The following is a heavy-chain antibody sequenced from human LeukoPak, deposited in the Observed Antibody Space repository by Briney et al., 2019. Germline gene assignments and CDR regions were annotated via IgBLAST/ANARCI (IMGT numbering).Heavy chain of an antibody. D-gene: IGHD5-24*01. J-gene: IGHJ4*02. V-gene: IGHV3-23*01. CDR1: GFTFNIYA. CDR3: AKESATI. CDR2: VSSGGNI. Sequence: GGSLRLSCAASGFTFNIYAMGWVRQAPGKGLEWVSTVSSGGNIYCADSVQGRFTISRDNSKNTVYLQMNSLRAEDTAIYYCAKESATIWGQGTLVTVSS.